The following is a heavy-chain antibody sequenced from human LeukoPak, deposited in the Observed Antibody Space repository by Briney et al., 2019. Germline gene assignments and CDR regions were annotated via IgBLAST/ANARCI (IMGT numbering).Heavy chain of an antibody. CDR1: GFTFSSYG. J-gene: IGHJ4*02. Sequence: GGSLRLSCAVSGFTFSSYGMHWVRQTPGKGLEWVAVISYDGSNKYYADSVKGRFTISRDNSKHTLSLQMNSLRVEDTAVYYCAEGGDSSGYYGGPDYWGQGALVTVSS. D-gene: IGHD3-22*01. CDR2: ISYDGSNK. V-gene: IGHV3-30*18. CDR3: AEGGDSSGYYGGPDY.